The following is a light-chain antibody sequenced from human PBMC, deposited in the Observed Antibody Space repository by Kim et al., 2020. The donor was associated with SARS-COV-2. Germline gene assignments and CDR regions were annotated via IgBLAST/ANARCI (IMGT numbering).Light chain of an antibody. Sequence: ALGQTARITCGGNKIGSDNVRWYQRKPGQAPVLVIYGDSNRPSGIPERFSGSNSGNTATLTISRAQAGDEADYYCQVWDSSTAHYVFGAGTKVTVL. J-gene: IGLJ1*01. CDR2: GDS. CDR3: QVWDSSTAHYV. CDR1: KIGSDN. V-gene: IGLV3-9*01.